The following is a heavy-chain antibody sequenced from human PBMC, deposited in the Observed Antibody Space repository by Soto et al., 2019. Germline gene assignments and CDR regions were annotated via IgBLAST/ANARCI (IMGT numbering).Heavy chain of an antibody. V-gene: IGHV4-30-4*01. Sequence: PSETLSLTCSVSGDSIPAVDYCWAWIRQPPGQALEYIGYIYKSATTYYNPSFESRVAISLDTSKSQFSLNVTSVTAADTAVYFCARGRYCLTGRCFPNWFDSWGQGTLVTVSS. D-gene: IGHD2-15*01. CDR3: ARGRYCLTGRCFPNWFDS. J-gene: IGHJ5*01. CDR1: GDSIPAVDYC. CDR2: IYKSATT.